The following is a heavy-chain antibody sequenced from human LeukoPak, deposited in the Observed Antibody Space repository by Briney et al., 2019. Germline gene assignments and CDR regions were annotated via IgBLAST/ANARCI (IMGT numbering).Heavy chain of an antibody. V-gene: IGHV4-39*07. CDR1: GGSISSSSYY. CDR2: IYYSGST. J-gene: IGHJ6*03. Sequence: SETLSLTCTVSGGSISSSSYYWGWVRQPPGKGLEWIGSIYYSGSTYYNPSLKSRVTISVDSSKNQFSLKLSSVTAADTAVYYCARTTEGGYTYDHFYYYYMDVWGKGTTVTISS. D-gene: IGHD5-18*01. CDR3: ARTTEGGYTYDHFYYYYMDV.